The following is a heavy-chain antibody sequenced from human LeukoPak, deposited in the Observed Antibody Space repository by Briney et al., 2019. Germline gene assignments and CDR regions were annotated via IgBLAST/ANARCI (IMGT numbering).Heavy chain of an antibody. D-gene: IGHD3-10*01. Sequence: GGSLRLSCAASGFTLSDYYMSWIRQARGKGLEWVSYISSSGSTIYYADSVKGRFTLRRDNAKTSLYLQMNSLRAEDTAVYYCARDVGRLLWFGELSSPAFDIWGQGTMLTVSS. CDR1: GFTLSDYY. V-gene: IGHV3-11*01. CDR3: ARDVGRLLWFGELSSPAFDI. J-gene: IGHJ3*02. CDR2: ISSSGSTI.